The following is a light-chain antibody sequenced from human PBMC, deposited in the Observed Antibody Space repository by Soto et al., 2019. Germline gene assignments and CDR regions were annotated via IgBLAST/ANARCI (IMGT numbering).Light chain of an antibody. CDR3: LQHNSCPWT. CDR2: DAS. V-gene: IGKV1-5*01. J-gene: IGKJ1*01. CDR1: QSISIW. Sequence: DIQMTHSPSTLSASVGDIVTITCRASQSISIWLSWYQQKPGRAPKLLIYDASNLKSGVPSRFSGSGSGTEFTLTISSLQPEDFATYYCLQHNSCPWTFGHGTKVDIK.